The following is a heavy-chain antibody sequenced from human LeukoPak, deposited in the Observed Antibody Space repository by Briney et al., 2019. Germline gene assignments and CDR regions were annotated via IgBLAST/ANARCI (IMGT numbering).Heavy chain of an antibody. CDR3: VNMPAAGTVYFDY. CDR2: IYPSGDT. V-gene: IGHV4-4*02. J-gene: IGHJ4*02. Sequence: PGGSLRLSCAASGFTFSSYGMSWVRQAPGKGLEWIGDIYPSGDTTYNPSLKSRVAMSLDKSKNQFSLKVNSVTAADTAVYYCVNMPAAGTVYFDYWGQGTLVTVSS. CDR1: GFTFSSYGM. D-gene: IGHD6-13*01.